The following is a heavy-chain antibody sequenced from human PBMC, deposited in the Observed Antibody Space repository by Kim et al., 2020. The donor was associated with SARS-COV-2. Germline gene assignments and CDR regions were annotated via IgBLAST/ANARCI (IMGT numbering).Heavy chain of an antibody. CDR3: ARTWARYMAV. V-gene: IGHV6-1*01. D-gene: IGHD1-26*01. Sequence: FNEYAVSVKSRITISPDTSKNQFSLQLNSVTPEDTAVYYCARTWARYMAVWGEGTTVTVSS. J-gene: IGHJ6*03. CDR2: FN.